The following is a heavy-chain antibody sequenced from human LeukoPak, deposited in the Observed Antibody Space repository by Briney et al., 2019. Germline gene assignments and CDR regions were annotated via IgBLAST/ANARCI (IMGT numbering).Heavy chain of an antibody. CDR3: ARRSGAQAPFDI. Sequence: GSSVKVSCKASGGTFSSYAISWVRQAPGQGLEWMGRIIPILGIANYAQKFQGRVTITADKSTSTAYMELSSLRSEDTAVYYCARRSGAQAPFDIWGQGTMVTVSS. CDR1: GGTFSSYA. J-gene: IGHJ3*02. V-gene: IGHV1-69*04. D-gene: IGHD1-26*01. CDR2: IIPILGIA.